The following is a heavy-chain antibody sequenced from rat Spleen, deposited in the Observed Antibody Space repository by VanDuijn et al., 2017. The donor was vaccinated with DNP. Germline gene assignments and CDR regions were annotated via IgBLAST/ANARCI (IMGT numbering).Heavy chain of an antibody. CDR3: TRWGFMDA. CDR2: ITTGGGNT. J-gene: IGHJ4*01. V-gene: IGHV5S13*01. D-gene: IGHD4-3*01. Sequence: EVQLVASGGGLVQPGRSLKLSCIGSGFTFSNYGMAWVRQAPTKGLEWVASITTGGGNTYYRDSVQGRFTISRDNAKDTHYLQMDGLRSEDTATYYCTRWGFMDAWGQGTSVTVSS. CDR1: GFTFSNYG.